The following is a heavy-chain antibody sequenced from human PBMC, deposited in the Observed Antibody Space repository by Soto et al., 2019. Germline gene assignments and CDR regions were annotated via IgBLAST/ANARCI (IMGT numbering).Heavy chain of an antibody. CDR3: ARESGGATATLDYYYFYMDV. CDR1: GDTFTDYY. CDR2: INPTSGLT. D-gene: IGHD5-12*01. V-gene: IGHV1-2*04. Sequence: QVQLVQSGAEVKKPGASVTVSCRSSGDTFTDYYMHWVRQAPGQGLDWLGWINPTSGLTKNAQKVQGWVTMTRDTSIWTVYMQLSRLRSDDTAVYYCARESGGATATLDYYYFYMDVWGTGTTVTVSS. J-gene: IGHJ6*03.